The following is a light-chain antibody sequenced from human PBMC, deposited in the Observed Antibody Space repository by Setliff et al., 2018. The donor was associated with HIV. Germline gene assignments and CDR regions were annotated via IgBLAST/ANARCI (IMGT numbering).Light chain of an antibody. CDR1: SSDVGNTLS. CDR3: CSYGSGDIWV. CDR2: EVD. J-gene: IGLJ2*01. V-gene: IGLV2-23*02. Sequence: SALTQPASVSGSPGQSITISCTGSSSDVGNTLSVSWYQQNVGEVPKLLIYEVDRRPSGISHRFSGSKSGNTASLTLSGLQVEDEADYYCCSYGSGDIWVFGGWTKVTVL.